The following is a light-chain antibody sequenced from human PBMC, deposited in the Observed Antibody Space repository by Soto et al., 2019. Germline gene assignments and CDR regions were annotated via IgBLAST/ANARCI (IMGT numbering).Light chain of an antibody. J-gene: IGLJ1*01. CDR3: GTWDSSLTAGV. CDR2: DNN. Sequence: QSVLTQPPSVSAAPGQKVTICCSGRSXNIGSHYVSWYQQFPGTAPKLLIYDNNQRPSGIPDRFSASRSGTSATLGITGLQPGDEADYYCGTWDSSLTAGVFGTGTKVTVL. CDR1: SXNIGSHY. V-gene: IGLV1-51*01.